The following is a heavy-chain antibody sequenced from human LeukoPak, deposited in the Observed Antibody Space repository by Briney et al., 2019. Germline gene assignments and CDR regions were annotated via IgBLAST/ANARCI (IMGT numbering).Heavy chain of an antibody. Sequence: GGSLRLSCAASGFTFSSYGMHWVRQAPGKGLEWVANIKEDGGEKYYVDSVKGRFTISRDNARNSLYLQMNSLRVEDTAVYYCARARFETTVTALIRKKNYYYYYMDVWGKGTTVTVSS. D-gene: IGHD4-17*01. V-gene: IGHV3-7*01. CDR3: ARARFETTVTALIRKKNYYYYYMDV. J-gene: IGHJ6*03. CDR2: IKEDGGEK. CDR1: GFTFSSYG.